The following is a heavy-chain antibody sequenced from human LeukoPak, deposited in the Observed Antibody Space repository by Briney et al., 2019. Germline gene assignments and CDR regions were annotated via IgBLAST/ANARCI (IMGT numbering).Heavy chain of an antibody. Sequence: GGSLRLSCAASGFSFSSYWMNWVRQAPGKGLEWVATINAGGSGKYYVDSVKGRFTISRDNAKNSLYLQMISLRAEDTAVYHCARGRSVAVPGVFDYWGQGTLVAVSS. CDR1: GFSFSSYW. CDR2: INAGGSGK. V-gene: IGHV3-7*01. J-gene: IGHJ4*02. CDR3: ARGRSVAVPGVFDY. D-gene: IGHD6-19*01.